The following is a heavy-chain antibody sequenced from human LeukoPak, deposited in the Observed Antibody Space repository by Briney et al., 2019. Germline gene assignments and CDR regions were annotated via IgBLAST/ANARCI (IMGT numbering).Heavy chain of an antibody. V-gene: IGHV3-21*01. CDR3: ASWATSWLYCSSTSCPKYYFDY. CDR2: ISSSSSYI. Sequence: PGGSLRLSCAASGFTFSSYSMNWVRQAPGKGLEWVSSISSSSSYIYYADSVKGRFTISRDNAKNSLYLQMNSLRAEDTAVYYCASWATSWLYCSSTSCPKYYFDYWGQGTLVTVSS. D-gene: IGHD2-2*01. CDR1: GFTFSSYS. J-gene: IGHJ4*02.